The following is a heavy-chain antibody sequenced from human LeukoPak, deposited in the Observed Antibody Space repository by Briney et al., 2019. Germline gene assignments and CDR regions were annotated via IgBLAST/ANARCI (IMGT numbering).Heavy chain of an antibody. J-gene: IGHJ5*02. CDR1: GYSISSGYY. V-gene: IGHV4-38-2*02. CDR3: ARGLVVPAAPNWFDP. Sequence: SETLSLTRTVSGYSISSGYYWGWIRQPPGKGLEWIGSIYHSGSTYYNPSLKSRVTISVDTSKNQFSLKLSSVTAADTAVYYCARGLVVPAAPNWFDPWGQGTLVTVSS. CDR2: IYHSGST. D-gene: IGHD2-2*01.